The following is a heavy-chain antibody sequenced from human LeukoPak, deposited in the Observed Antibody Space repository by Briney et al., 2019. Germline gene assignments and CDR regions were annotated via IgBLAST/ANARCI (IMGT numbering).Heavy chain of an antibody. Sequence: RSLRLSCAASGFIFSSYGMHWVRQAPGKGLEWVAVIWYDGSNKYYADSVKGRFTISRDNSKNTLYLQMNSLRAEDTAVYYCARGYYYGSEPYFDYWGQGTLVTVSS. D-gene: IGHD3-10*01. V-gene: IGHV3-33*01. CDR3: ARGYYYGSEPYFDY. CDR1: GFIFSSYG. J-gene: IGHJ4*02. CDR2: IWYDGSNK.